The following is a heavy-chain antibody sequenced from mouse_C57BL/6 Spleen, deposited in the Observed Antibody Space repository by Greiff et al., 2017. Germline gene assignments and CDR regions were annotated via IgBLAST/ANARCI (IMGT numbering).Heavy chain of an antibody. V-gene: IGHV5-9*04. CDR3: ARQGAHWDFEV. CDR1: GFTFSSYT. Sequence: EVQLVESGGGLVKPGGSLKLSCAASGFTFSSYTMSWVRQTPEKRLEWVATISGGGGNTYYPDSVKGRFTISRDNAKNTLYLQMSRLRTEETAMDYCARQGAHWDFEVWGTETTLTVSS. J-gene: IGHJ1*03. D-gene: IGHD3-1*01. CDR2: ISGGGGNT.